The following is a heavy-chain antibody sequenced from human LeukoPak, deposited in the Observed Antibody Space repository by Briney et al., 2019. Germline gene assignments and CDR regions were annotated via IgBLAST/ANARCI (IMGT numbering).Heavy chain of an antibody. CDR2: INHSGST. J-gene: IGHJ6*02. D-gene: IGHD2-2*02. Sequence: SETLSLTCAVNGGSFSGYYWSWIRQPPGKGLEWIGEINHSGSTNYNPSLKSRVTISVDTSKNQFSLKLSSVTAADTAVYYCARDCSSTSCYTYYYGMDVWGQGTTVTVSS. V-gene: IGHV4-34*01. CDR1: GGSFSGYY. CDR3: ARDCSSTSCYTYYYGMDV.